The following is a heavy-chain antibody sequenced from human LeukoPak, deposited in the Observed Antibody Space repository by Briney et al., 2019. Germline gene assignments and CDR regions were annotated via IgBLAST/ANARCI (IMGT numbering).Heavy chain of an antibody. D-gene: IGHD1-26*01. Sequence: GGSLRLSCAVSGFTFSSYAMHWVRQAPGRGLEWVALVWFEGMHKYYADSVKGRFTISRDNSKRTLYLQMDRVTGGDTAVYYCVKDKRGGIVAAFGSWGQGTLVTDAS. V-gene: IGHV3-33*03. CDR3: VKDKRGGIVAAFGS. J-gene: IGHJ4*02. CDR2: VWFEGMHK. CDR1: GFTFSSYA.